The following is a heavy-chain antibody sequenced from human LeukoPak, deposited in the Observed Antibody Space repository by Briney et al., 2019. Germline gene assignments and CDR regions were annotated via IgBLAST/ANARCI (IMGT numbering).Heavy chain of an antibody. CDR3: ARAPGGPDGYNPFDY. CDR1: GYTFTSYG. V-gene: IGHV1-18*01. J-gene: IGHJ4*02. Sequence: GASVKVSCKASGYTFTSYGISWVRQAPGQGLEWMGWISAYNGNTNYAQRLQGRVTMTTDTSTSTAYMELSSLRSEDTAVYYCARAPGGPDGYNPFDYWGQGTLVTVSS. CDR2: ISAYNGNT. D-gene: IGHD5-24*01.